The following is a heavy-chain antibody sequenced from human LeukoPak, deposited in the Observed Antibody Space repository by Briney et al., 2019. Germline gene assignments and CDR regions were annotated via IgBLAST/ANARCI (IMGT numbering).Heavy chain of an antibody. D-gene: IGHD1-26*01. CDR1: GGTFSSYA. V-gene: IGHV1-69*01. J-gene: IGHJ6*02. Sequence: SVKVSCKASGGTFSSYAISWVRQAPGQGLEWMGGINPIFGTANYAQKFQGRVTITADESTSTAYMELSSLRSEDTAVYYCARVPGATGPYYYYGMDVWGQGTTVTVSS. CDR3: ARVPGATGPYYYYGMDV. CDR2: INPIFGTA.